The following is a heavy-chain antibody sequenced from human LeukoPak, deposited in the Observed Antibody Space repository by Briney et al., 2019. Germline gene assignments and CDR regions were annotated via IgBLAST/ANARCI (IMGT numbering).Heavy chain of an antibody. V-gene: IGHV1-18*01. CDR3: ARFEVGYCSSTSCYGIDY. D-gene: IGHD2-2*01. CDR2: ISAYNGNT. Sequence: ASVKVSCKASGYTFTNFGINRVRQAPGQGLEWMGWISAYNGNTNYAQKFQGRVTITRDTSASTAYMELSSLRSEDTAVYYCARFEVGYCSSTSCYGIDYWGQGTLVTVSS. CDR1: GYTFTNFG. J-gene: IGHJ4*02.